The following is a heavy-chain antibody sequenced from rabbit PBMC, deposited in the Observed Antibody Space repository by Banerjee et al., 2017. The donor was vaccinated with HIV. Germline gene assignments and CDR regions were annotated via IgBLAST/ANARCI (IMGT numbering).Heavy chain of an antibody. CDR3: AIASSSGWGYFNL. D-gene: IGHD1-1*01. CDR2: INGGSSGST. CDR1: GFSFSGSYW. J-gene: IGHJ4*01. V-gene: IGHV1S40*01. Sequence: QSLEESGGDLVKPGASLTLTCTASGFSFSGSYWICWVRQAPGKGLEWIACINGGSSGSTDYATWAKGRFTISKTSSTTVTLQMTSLTAADTATYFCAIASSSGWGYFNLWGQGTLVTVS.